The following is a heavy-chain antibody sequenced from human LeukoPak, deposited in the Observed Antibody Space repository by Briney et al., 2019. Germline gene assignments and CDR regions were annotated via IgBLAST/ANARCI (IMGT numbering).Heavy chain of an antibody. Sequence: SGGSLRLSCAASGFTFSSYGMHWVRQAPGKGLEWVAFIRYDGSNKYYADSVKGRFTISRDNAENSLFLQMNSLRAEDTAVYYCARARTIIARNFDYWGQGTLVTVSS. J-gene: IGHJ4*02. CDR1: GFTFSSYG. CDR3: ARARTIIARNFDY. V-gene: IGHV3-30*02. CDR2: IRYDGSNK. D-gene: IGHD5-12*01.